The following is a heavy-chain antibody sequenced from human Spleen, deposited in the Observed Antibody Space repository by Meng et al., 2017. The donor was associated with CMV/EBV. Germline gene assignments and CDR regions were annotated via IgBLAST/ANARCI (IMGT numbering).Heavy chain of an antibody. CDR3: AHRRAGVTTVFDF. Sequence: TFCGSARRNSGVRVGWIRQHTGKALEWRALIDWDDEKSYSSYLKSRLTITKDTSKNQVVLTMTNMDPVDTATYYCAHRRAGVTTVFDFWGQGTLVTVSS. V-gene: IGHV2-5*02. CDR1: GSARRNSGVR. D-gene: IGHD4-11*01. J-gene: IGHJ5*01. CDR2: IDWDDEK.